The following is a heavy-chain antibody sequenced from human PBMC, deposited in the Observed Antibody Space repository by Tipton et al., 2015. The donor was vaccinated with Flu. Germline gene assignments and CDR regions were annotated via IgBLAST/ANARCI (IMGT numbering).Heavy chain of an antibody. CDR2: IFHSGNS. Sequence: TLSLTYAVSGYSIRSSNYYWGWIRQPPGKGLEWIGNIFHSGNSYHNPSLKSRVTMSIETSKNQFSLKLSSVTAADTAVYYCARRDYSNYVSEPKNWFDSWGQGALVIVSS. CDR3: ARRDYSNYVSEPKNWFDS. V-gene: IGHV4-38-2*01. CDR1: GYSIRSSNYY. D-gene: IGHD4-11*01. J-gene: IGHJ5*01.